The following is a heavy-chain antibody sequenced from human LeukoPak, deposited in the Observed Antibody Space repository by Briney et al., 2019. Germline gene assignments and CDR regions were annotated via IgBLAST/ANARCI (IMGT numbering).Heavy chain of an antibody. CDR1: GYTLTDDY. CDR3: ATTLQGRGYYYYYMDV. CDR2: INPNSGVT. Sequence: ASVKVSCKASGYTLTDDYVHWVRQAPGQGLEWMGWINPNSGVTNYAQKFQGRVTMTEDTSTDTAYMELSSLRSEDTAVYYCATTLQGRGYYYYYMDVWGKGTTVTISS. V-gene: IGHV1-2*02. D-gene: IGHD1/OR15-1a*01. J-gene: IGHJ6*03.